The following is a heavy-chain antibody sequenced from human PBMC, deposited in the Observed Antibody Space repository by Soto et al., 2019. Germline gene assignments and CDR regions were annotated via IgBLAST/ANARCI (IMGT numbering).Heavy chain of an antibody. CDR3: ARDRAAGDFDY. V-gene: IGHV3-23*01. CDR1: GFTFSSYA. Sequence: GGSVRLSCAASGFTFSSYAMSWVRQAPGKGLEWVSAISGSGGSTYYADSVKGRFTISRDNSKNTLYLQMNSLRAEDTAVYYCARDRAAGDFDYWGQGTLVTVSS. CDR2: ISGSGGST. J-gene: IGHJ4*02. D-gene: IGHD6-25*01.